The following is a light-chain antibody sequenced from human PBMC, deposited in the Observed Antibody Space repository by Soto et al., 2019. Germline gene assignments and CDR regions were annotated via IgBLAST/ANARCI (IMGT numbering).Light chain of an antibody. CDR1: QSVSNY. V-gene: IGKV3-11*01. Sequence: EIVLTQSPATLSLSPGERATLSCRASQSVSNYLAWYQQKPGQAPRLLLYDASNRATGIPARFSGSGSGTDFTLTISSLEPEDFAVYYCQQRSNWPPTWTFGQGTKVEIK. CDR3: QQRSNWPPTWT. CDR2: DAS. J-gene: IGKJ1*01.